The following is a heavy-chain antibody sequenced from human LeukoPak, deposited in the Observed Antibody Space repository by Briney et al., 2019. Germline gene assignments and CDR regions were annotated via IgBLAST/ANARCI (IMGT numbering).Heavy chain of an antibody. V-gene: IGHV3-7*01. J-gene: IGHJ5*02. CDR2: INEDGSEK. CDR1: GFTFSRYW. CDR3: ARDPEDDWNGLDP. D-gene: IGHD3-9*01. Sequence: GGSLRLSCAASGFTFSRYWMSWVRQAPGKGLEWVANINEDGSEKYHADSVKGRFTISRDNAKNSLYLQMNSLRAEDTAVYYCARDPEDDWNGLDPWGQGTLVIVSS.